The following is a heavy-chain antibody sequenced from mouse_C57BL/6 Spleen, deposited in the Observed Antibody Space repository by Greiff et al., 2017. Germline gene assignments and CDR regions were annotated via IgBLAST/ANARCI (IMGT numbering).Heavy chain of an antibody. D-gene: IGHD2-2*01. V-gene: IGHV5-16*01. CDR2: INYDGSST. CDR3: ARDIGSDLCCYATDY. Sequence: EVQLVESEGGLVQPGSSLKLSCTASGFAFSNYYIAWVRQAPGKGLEWVANINYDGSSTYYLDYLKGRFIIARDNARNILYLQMSRLKSEDTATXYCARDIGSDLCCYATDYWGQGTSVTVS. CDR1: GFAFSNYY. J-gene: IGHJ4*01.